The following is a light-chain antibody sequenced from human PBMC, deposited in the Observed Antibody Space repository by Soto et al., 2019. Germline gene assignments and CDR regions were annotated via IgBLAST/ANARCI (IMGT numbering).Light chain of an antibody. J-gene: IGKJ5*01. CDR3: QHYNLYPYT. Sequence: IQMTQSPSTLSASVGDRVTITCRASQNINDWLAWYQQKPGRAPKLLIFDASTLETGVSSRFSGSGSGTDFTLTISSLQPDDFATYYCQHYNLYPYTFGQGTRLEIK. CDR2: DAS. V-gene: IGKV1-5*01. CDR1: QNINDW.